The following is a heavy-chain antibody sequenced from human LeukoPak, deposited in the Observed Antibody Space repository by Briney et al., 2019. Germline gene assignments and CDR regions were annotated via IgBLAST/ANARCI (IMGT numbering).Heavy chain of an antibody. V-gene: IGHV1-24*01. CDR2: FDPEDGET. CDR3: ATDLSVGDYLWFDP. J-gene: IGHJ5*02. D-gene: IGHD4-17*01. Sequence: ASLKVSRKVSVYTLTELSMHWVRQAPGKGLEWMGGFDPEDGETIYAQKFQGRVTMTEDTSTDTAYMELSSLRYEDTAVYYCATDLSVGDYLWFDPWGQGTLVTVSS. CDR1: VYTLTELS.